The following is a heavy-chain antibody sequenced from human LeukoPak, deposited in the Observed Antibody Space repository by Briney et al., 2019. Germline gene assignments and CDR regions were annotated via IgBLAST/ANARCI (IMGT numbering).Heavy chain of an antibody. D-gene: IGHD4-17*01. J-gene: IGHJ4*02. CDR1: GGTFSSYA. CDR3: ARDPYGDYYFDY. Sequence: GASVKVSCEASGGTFSSYAISWVRQAPGQGLEWMGGIIPIFGTANYAQKFQGRVTITADKSTSTAYMELSSLRSEDTAVYYCARDPYGDYYFDYWGQGTLVTVSS. CDR2: IIPIFGTA. V-gene: IGHV1-69*06.